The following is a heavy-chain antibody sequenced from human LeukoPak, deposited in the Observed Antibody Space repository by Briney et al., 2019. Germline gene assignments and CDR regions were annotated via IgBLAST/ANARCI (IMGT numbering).Heavy chain of an antibody. D-gene: IGHD3-9*01. CDR2: ISKNAVST. CDR1: GFSLRDVA. V-gene: IGHV3-23*05. CDR3: AKARGGLLTPYHFDY. Sequence: AEALILSCSATGFSLRDVAMTGVRQPPRKGLEWVSVISKNAVSTYYVGFVKGRYTISRDQYKNTVYLQIDSLRVEDTAVYYCAKARGGLLTPYHFDYWGPGTLVTVSS. J-gene: IGHJ4*02.